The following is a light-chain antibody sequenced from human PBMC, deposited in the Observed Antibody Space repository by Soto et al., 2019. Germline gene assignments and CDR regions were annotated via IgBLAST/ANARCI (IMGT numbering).Light chain of an antibody. Sequence: QSALTQPPSASGSPGQSVTVSCTGTTSNYVSWYQHHPGQAPKLIIYEVDKRPSGVPDRFSGSKSGNTASLTVSGLQAEDEADYDCSSYAGSNIYVFATGTKLTVL. CDR2: EVD. CDR1: TSNY. CDR3: SSYAGSNIYV. V-gene: IGLV2-8*01. J-gene: IGLJ1*01.